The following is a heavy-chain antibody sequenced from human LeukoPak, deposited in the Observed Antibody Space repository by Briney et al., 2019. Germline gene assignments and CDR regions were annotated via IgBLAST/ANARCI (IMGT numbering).Heavy chain of an antibody. CDR2: ISGSGGST. CDR1: GFTFSSYA. Sequence: GGSLRLSCAASGFTFSSYAMSWVRQAPGKGREWVSAISGSGGSTYYADSVKGRFTISRDNSKNTLYLQMNSLRAEDTAVYYCAKGGEFGGATGMMNWGQGTLVTVSS. J-gene: IGHJ4*02. D-gene: IGHD1-26*01. CDR3: AKGGEFGGATGMMN. V-gene: IGHV3-23*01.